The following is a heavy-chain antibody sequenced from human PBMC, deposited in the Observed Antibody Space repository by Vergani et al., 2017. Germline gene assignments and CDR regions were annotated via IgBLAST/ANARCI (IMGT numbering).Heavy chain of an antibody. CDR3: ARARGRYCSSTSCYANGEADY. J-gene: IGHJ4*02. D-gene: IGHD2-2*01. CDR1: FDSIRNLD. Sequence: QVQLQESGPGLVKSSETLSLTCSVSFDSIRNLDCNWIRQPPGKGLEWIGEINHSGSTNYNPSLKSRVTISVDTSKNQFSLKLSSVTAADTAVYYCARARGRYCSSTSCYANGEADYWGQGTLVTVSS. CDR2: INHSGST. V-gene: IGHV4-34*01.